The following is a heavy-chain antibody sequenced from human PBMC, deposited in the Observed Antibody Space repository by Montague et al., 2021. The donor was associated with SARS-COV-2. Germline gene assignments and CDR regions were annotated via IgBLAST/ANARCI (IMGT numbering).Heavy chain of an antibody. V-gene: IGHV4-61*02. CDR2: VYRNSKT. CDR3: ARITVITPKDFDS. J-gene: IGHJ4*02. D-gene: IGHD4-17*01. CDR1: GDSIDHNSYY. Sequence: TLSLTCSVSGDSIDHNSYYWSWIRQPAGQGLEWIGRVYRNSKTNYKSALKSRVSIVLDTPKNHFPLSLASVAAADTADYYWARITVITPKDFDSWGQGSLVTVAS.